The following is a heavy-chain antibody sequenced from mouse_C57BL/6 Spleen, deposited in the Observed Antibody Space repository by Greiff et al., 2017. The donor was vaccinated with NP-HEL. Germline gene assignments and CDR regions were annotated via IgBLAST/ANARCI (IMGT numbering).Heavy chain of an antibody. CDR1: GYTFTDYE. V-gene: IGHV1-15*01. D-gene: IGHD1-1*01. CDR3: TRQDYGSSYAY. J-gene: IGHJ2*01. CDR2: IDPETGGT. Sequence: QVHVKQSGAELVRPGASVTLSCKASGYTFTDYEMHWVKQTPVHGLEWIGAIDPETGGTAYNQKFKGKAILTADRSSSTAYMELRSLTSEDSAVYYCTRQDYGSSYAYWGQGTTLTVSS.